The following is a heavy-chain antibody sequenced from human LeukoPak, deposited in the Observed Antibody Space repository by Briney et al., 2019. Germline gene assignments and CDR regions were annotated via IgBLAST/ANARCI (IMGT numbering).Heavy chain of an antibody. D-gene: IGHD2-2*01. CDR1: GGSISSTSYY. J-gene: IGHJ4*02. Sequence: SETLSLTCSVSGGSISSTSYYWGWIRQPPGKGLEWIGTIHYGGSTYYNPSLKSRVTFSIDTSKNQFSLKLSSVTSADTAVYYCARRHRRTVLDYWGKETLVTVSS. CDR3: ARRHRRTVLDY. CDR2: IHYGGST. V-gene: IGHV4-39*01.